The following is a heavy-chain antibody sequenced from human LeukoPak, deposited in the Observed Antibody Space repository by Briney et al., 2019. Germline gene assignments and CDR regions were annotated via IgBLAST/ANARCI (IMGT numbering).Heavy chain of an antibody. Sequence: GGSLRLSCAASGFTVSDNYMSWVRQAPGKGLEWVSVIYSGGSTYYADSAKGRFTISRDNAKNTLYLQMNSLRDEDTAVYYCARDFMATITDYWGQGTLVTVSS. J-gene: IGHJ4*02. CDR2: IYSGGST. D-gene: IGHD5-24*01. CDR1: GFTVSDNY. CDR3: ARDFMATITDY. V-gene: IGHV3-66*01.